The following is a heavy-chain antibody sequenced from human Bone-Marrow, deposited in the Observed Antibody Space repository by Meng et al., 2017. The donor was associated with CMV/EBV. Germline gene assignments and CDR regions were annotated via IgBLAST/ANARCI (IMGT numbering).Heavy chain of an antibody. Sequence: SVKVSCKASGFTFSSSAVQWVRQARGQRLDWIGWIVVGSGNTKYAQKFQERVTITRDMSTSTAYTELSSLRSEDTAVYYCAADDDTPPGGYWFDPWGQGTLVTVSS. V-gene: IGHV1-58*01. CDR1: GFTFSSSA. D-gene: IGHD3-16*01. J-gene: IGHJ5*02. CDR3: AADDDTPPGGYWFDP. CDR2: IVVGSGNT.